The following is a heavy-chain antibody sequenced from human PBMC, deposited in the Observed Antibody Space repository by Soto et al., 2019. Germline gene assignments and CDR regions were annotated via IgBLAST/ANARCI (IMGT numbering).Heavy chain of an antibody. D-gene: IGHD1-7*01. V-gene: IGHV3-21*01. CDR3: ARGGQLELRIDY. CDR2: ISSSSSYI. CDR1: GFTFSSYS. Sequence: SGGSLRLSCAASGFTFSSYSMNWVRQAPGKGLEWVSSISSSSSYIYYADSVKGRFTISRDNAKNSLYPQMNSLRAEDTAVYYCARGGQLELRIDYWGQGTLVTLSS. J-gene: IGHJ4*02.